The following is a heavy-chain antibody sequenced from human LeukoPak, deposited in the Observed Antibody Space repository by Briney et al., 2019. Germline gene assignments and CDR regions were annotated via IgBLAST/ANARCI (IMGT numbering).Heavy chain of an antibody. V-gene: IGHV1-3*01. D-gene: IGHD1-7*01. CDR3: ARAAPKLELRGWFDP. J-gene: IGHJ5*02. CDR2: INAGNGNT. CDR1: GYTFTSYA. Sequence: ASVKVSCKASGYTFTSYAMHWVRQAPGQRLEWMGWINAGNGNTKYSQKFQGRVTITRDTSASTAYMELSSLRSEDTAVYYCARAAPKLELRGWFDPWGQGTLVTVSS.